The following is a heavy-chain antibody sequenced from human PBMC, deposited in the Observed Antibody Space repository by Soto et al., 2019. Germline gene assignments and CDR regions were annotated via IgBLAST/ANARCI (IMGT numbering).Heavy chain of an antibody. J-gene: IGHJ4*02. CDR1: GYSFADYW. CDR2: IYPGDSDT. CDR3: SRAGRSSSSSFDY. Sequence: PGESLKISCKASGYSFADYWIGWVRQMPGKGLERMGIIYPGDSDTKYSPSFQGQVTTSAANSISTAYLQWNSLQASDAAMYYCSRAGRSSSSSFDYWGQGTLVTVSS. V-gene: IGHV5-51*01. D-gene: IGHD6-6*01.